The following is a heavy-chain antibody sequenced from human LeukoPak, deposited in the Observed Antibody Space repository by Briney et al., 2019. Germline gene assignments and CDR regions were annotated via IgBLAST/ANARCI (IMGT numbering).Heavy chain of an antibody. D-gene: IGHD3-16*02. CDR3: ARVGGSYRRGYFDY. J-gene: IGHJ4*02. V-gene: IGHV4-34*01. CDR1: GGSFSGYY. CDR2: INHSGST. Sequence: SETLSLTCAVYGGSFSGYYWSWIRQPPGKGLEWIGEINHSGSTNYNPSLKSRVTISVDTSKNQFSLKLSSVTAADTAVYYCARVGGSYRRGYFDYWGQGTLVTVSS.